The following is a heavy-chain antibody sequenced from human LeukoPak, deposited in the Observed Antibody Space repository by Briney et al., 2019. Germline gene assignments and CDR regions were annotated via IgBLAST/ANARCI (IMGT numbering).Heavy chain of an antibody. CDR2: INPSGGST. V-gene: IGHV1-46*01. D-gene: IGHD5/OR15-5a*01. CDR1: GYTFTSYY. J-gene: IGHJ5*02. Sequence: ASVKVSCKASGYTFTSYYMHWVRQAPGQGLEWMGIINPSGGSTSYAQKFQGRVTMTRDTSTSTVYMELSSLRSEDTAVYYCARSLYANNWFDPWGQGTLVTISS. CDR3: ARSLYANNWFDP.